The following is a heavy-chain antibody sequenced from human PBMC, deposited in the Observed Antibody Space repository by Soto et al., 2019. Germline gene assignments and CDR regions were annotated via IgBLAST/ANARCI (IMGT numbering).Heavy chain of an antibody. CDR1: GGTFSSYA. V-gene: IGHV1-69*01. J-gene: IGHJ5*02. CDR3: ARDRWELPGTHNNWFDP. D-gene: IGHD1-26*01. Sequence: QVQLVQSGAEVKKPGSSVKVSCKASGGTFSSYAISWVRQAPEQGLEWMGGIIPIFGTANYAQKFQGRVTITADESTSTAYMELSSLRSEDTAVYYCARDRWELPGTHNNWFDPWGQGTLVTVSS. CDR2: IIPIFGTA.